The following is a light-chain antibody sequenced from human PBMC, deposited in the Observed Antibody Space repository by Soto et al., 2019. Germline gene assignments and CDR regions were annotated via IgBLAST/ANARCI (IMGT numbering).Light chain of an antibody. CDR3: QQYGSSPVT. V-gene: IGKV3-20*01. CDR1: QSVSSSY. CDR2: GAS. J-gene: IGKJ1*01. Sequence: IVLTQSPGNLSLSPLERATLSFRASQSVSSSYLAWYQQNPGQAPTLLIYGASSRATGIPDRFSGSGSGTDFTLTISRLEPEDFAVYYCQQYGSSPVTFGQGTKVDI.